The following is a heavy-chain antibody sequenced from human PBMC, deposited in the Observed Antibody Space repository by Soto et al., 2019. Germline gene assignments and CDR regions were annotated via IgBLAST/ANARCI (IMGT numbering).Heavy chain of an antibody. Sequence: SETLSLTCTVSGGSISNYYWSWIRQPPGKGLEWIGYFYYTGITNYNPSLKSRISMSVDTSKNQFSLKLSSVTAADTAVYYCARHVVESLSFGKRVNQFDYLGNGNLVPVAS. J-gene: IGHJ4*01. D-gene: IGHD3-10*01. CDR1: GGSISNYY. CDR2: FYYTGIT. V-gene: IGHV4-59*08. CDR3: ARHVVESLSFGKRVNQFDY.